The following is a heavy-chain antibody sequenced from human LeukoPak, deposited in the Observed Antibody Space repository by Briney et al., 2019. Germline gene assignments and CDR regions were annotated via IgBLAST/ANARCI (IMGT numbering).Heavy chain of an antibody. CDR3: GWGDWFDP. J-gene: IGHJ5*02. CDR1: GFTFSSYS. Sequence: GGSLRLSCAASGFTFSSYSMHWVRQAPGKGLVWVSRISSDGSNTNYADSVKGRFTISRDNSKNTLYLQMNSLRAEDTAVYYCGWGDWFDPWGQGTLVTVSS. CDR2: ISSDGSNT. D-gene: IGHD3-16*01. V-gene: IGHV3-74*01.